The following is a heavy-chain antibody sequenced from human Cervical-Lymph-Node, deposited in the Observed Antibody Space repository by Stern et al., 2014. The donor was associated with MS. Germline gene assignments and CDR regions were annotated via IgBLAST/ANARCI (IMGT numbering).Heavy chain of an antibody. CDR2: NDWDDDR. D-gene: IGHD6-19*01. CDR3: ARKEKWLGTFDY. V-gene: IGHV2-5*02. Sequence: QVTLRESGPTLVKPTQTLTLTCTFSGFSLSTSGVGVGWIRQPPGKALEGFALNDWDDDRPYSQPLKGRLTITTDTSKNQAVLTMTNMDPEDTATYSCARKEKWLGTFDYWGQGTLVTVSS. J-gene: IGHJ4*02. CDR1: GFSLSTSGVG.